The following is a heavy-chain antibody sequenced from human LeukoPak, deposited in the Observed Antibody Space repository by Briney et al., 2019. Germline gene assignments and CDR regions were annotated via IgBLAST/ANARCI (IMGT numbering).Heavy chain of an antibody. Sequence: SVKVSCKASGFTFTTSAVQWVRQARGQRLEWIGWIVVGSGNTNYAEMFQERVTITRDMSTSTAYMELSSLRSEDTAVYFCAADLPYSNYGPLDYWGQGTLVTVSS. CDR1: GFTFTTSA. D-gene: IGHD4-11*01. CDR3: AADLPYSNYGPLDY. CDR2: IVVGSGNT. J-gene: IGHJ4*02. V-gene: IGHV1-58*01.